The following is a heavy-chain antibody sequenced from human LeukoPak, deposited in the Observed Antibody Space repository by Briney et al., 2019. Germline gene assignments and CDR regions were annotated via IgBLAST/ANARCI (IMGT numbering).Heavy chain of an antibody. J-gene: IGHJ3*02. V-gene: IGHV3-21*01. Sequence: PGGSLRLSCAASGFTFSSYSMNWVRQAPGKGLEWVSSISSSSSYIYYADSVKGRFTISRDNAKNPLYLQMNSLRAEDTAVYYCARDGVYDFWSGYPFFDIWGQGTMVTVSS. CDR1: GFTFSSYS. CDR2: ISSSSSYI. CDR3: ARDGVYDFWSGYPFFDI. D-gene: IGHD3-3*01.